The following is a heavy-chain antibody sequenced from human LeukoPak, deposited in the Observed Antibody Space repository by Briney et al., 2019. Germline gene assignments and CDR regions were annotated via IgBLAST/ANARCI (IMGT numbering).Heavy chain of an antibody. CDR2: FDPEDGET. V-gene: IGHV1-24*01. J-gene: IGHJ5*02. CDR3: ARVGLYYDILTGTGKYNWFDP. D-gene: IGHD3-9*01. CDR1: GYTLSELP. Sequence: ASVKVSCKVSGYTLSELPMHWVRQAPGKGLEWMGGFDPEDGETIYAQKFQGRVTMTEDTSTDTAYMELSSLRSEDTAVYYCARVGLYYDILTGTGKYNWFDPWGQGTLVTVSS.